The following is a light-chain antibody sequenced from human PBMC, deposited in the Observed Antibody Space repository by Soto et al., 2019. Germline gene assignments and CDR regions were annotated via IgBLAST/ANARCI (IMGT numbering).Light chain of an antibody. CDR3: NSYTSSNTLYG. CDR1: SSDVGDYNF. V-gene: IGLV2-14*01. CDR2: EVS. Sequence: QSVLTQPASVSGSPGQSITISCTGTSSDVGDYNFVSWYQQHPVKAPNLMFYEVSHRPSGVSNRFSGSKSGSTASLTISGLQADDEADYYCNSYTSSNTLYGFGTGTKVTVL. J-gene: IGLJ1*01.